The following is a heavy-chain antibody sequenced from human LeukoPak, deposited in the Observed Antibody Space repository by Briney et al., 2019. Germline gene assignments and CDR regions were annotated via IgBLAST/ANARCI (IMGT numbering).Heavy chain of an antibody. D-gene: IGHD2-2*01. CDR1: GFTFTTYA. CDR3: ARARYCSSSCYIDY. V-gene: IGHV3-23*01. CDR2: ISGGGDST. J-gene: IGHJ4*02. Sequence: PGGSLRLSCAASGFTFTTYAMSWVRQAPGKGLEWVSGISGGGDSTCYADSVKGRFTISRDNAKNTLYLQMNSMRAEDTAVYYCARARYCSSSCYIDYWGQGTLVTVSS.